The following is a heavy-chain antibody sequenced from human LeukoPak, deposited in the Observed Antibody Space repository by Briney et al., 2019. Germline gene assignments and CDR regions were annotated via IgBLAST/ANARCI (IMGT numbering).Heavy chain of an antibody. CDR2: ISSSSSYI. Sequence: GGSLRLSCAASGFTFSIYSMNWVRQAPGKGLEWVSSISSSSSYIYYADSVKGRFTISRDNAKNSLYLQMNSLRAEDTAVYYCASNGAYGSGSYRNWFDPWGQGTLVTVSS. CDR1: GFTFSIYS. CDR3: ASNGAYGSGSYRNWFDP. D-gene: IGHD3-10*01. J-gene: IGHJ5*02. V-gene: IGHV3-21*01.